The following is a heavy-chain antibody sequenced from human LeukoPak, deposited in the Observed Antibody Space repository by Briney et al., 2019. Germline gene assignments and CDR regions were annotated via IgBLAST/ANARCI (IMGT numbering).Heavy chain of an antibody. V-gene: IGHV3-11*01. Sequence: PGGFLRLSCAASGFTFSDYYMSWIRQAPGRGLEWVSYISSSGSTMYYADSVKGRFTISRDNAKNSLYLQMNSLRVEDTAVYYCAKLVATIGVFGYMDVWGKGTTVTVSS. CDR2: ISSSGSTM. CDR3: AKLVATIGVFGYMDV. D-gene: IGHD5-12*01. CDR1: GFTFSDYY. J-gene: IGHJ6*03.